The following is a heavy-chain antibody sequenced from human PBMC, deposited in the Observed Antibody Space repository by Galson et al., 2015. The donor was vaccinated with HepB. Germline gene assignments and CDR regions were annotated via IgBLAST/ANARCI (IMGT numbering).Heavy chain of an antibody. J-gene: IGHJ6*02. V-gene: IGHV1-18*01. D-gene: IGHD6-13*01. CDR3: AYASYSRSWDDYYYYGMGV. CDR2: ISAYNGNT. CDR1: GYTFTNYG. Sequence: SVKVSCKASGYTFTNYGISWVRQAPGQGLEWMGWISAYNGNTNYAQKLQGRVTMTTDTSTSTAYMELRSLRSDDTAVYYCAYASYSRSWDDYYYYGMGVWGQGTTLTVSS.